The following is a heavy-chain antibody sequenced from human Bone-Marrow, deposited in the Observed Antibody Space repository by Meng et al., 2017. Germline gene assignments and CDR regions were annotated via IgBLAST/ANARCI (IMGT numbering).Heavy chain of an antibody. J-gene: IGHJ4*02. Sequence: GESLKISCAASEFTFSSYPMSRVRQAPGKGLEWVSSISGSGGSTYYADSVKGRFTISRDNSKSTLYLQMNSLRAEDTAVYYCAKLHWPVDYWGQGTLVTVSS. CDR3: AKLHWPVDY. CDR2: ISGSGGST. V-gene: IGHV3-23*01. CDR1: EFTFSSYP. D-gene: IGHD2-8*02.